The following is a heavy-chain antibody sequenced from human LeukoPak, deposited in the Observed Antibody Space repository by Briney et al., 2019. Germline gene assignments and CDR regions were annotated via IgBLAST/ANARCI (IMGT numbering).Heavy chain of an antibody. CDR3: ARGGAFLELRY. D-gene: IGHD1-7*01. Sequence: SETLSLTCAVYGGSFSGYSWNWIRQPPVKGLEWIGEINHSGGTNYNPSLKSRVTISVDTSKKQFSLKLSSVTAADTAVYYCARGGAFLELRYWGQGALVTVSS. CDR1: GGSFSGYS. J-gene: IGHJ4*02. CDR2: INHSGGT. V-gene: IGHV4-34*01.